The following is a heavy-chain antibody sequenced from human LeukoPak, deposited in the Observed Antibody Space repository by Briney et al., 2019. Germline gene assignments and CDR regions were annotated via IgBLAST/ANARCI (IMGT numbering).Heavy chain of an antibody. Sequence: GASVKVSCKASGGTFSSYAISWVRQAPGQGLEWMGGIIPIFGTANYAQKFQGRVTMTRDTSISTAYMELSRLRSDDTAVYYCARVGGLWGAFDIWGQGTMVTVSS. J-gene: IGHJ3*02. V-gene: IGHV1-69*05. CDR3: ARVGGLWGAFDI. D-gene: IGHD1-26*01. CDR2: IIPIFGTA. CDR1: GGTFSSYA.